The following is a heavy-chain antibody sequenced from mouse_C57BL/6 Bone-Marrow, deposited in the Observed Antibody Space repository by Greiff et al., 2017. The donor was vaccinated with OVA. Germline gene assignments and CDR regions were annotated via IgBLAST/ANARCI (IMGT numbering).Heavy chain of an antibody. CDR2: IYPGGGYT. V-gene: IGHV1-63*01. CDR3: ARLDYSNLYYFDY. CDR1: GYTFTNYW. Sequence: VQRVESGAELVRPGTSVKMSCKASGYTFTNYWIGWAKQRPGHGLEWIGDIYPGGGYTNYNEKFKGKATLTADKSSSTAYMQFSSLTSEDSAIYYCARLDYSNLYYFDYWGQGTTLTVSS. J-gene: IGHJ2*01. D-gene: IGHD2-5*01.